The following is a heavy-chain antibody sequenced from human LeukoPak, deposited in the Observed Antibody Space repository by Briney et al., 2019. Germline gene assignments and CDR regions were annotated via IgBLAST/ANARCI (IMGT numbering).Heavy chain of an antibody. CDR2: IYSSGRT. J-gene: IGHJ5*02. V-gene: IGHV4-4*07. CDR3: AREDYDSSGYYSVYWFDP. CDR1: GGSISSYY. D-gene: IGHD3-22*01. Sequence: SETLSLTCTVSGGSISSYYWTWIRQPAGKGLEWIGRIYSSGRTNYNPSLKSRVTMSADTSKNQFSLKLTSVTAADTAVYYCAREDYDSSGYYSVYWFDPWGQGTLVTVSS.